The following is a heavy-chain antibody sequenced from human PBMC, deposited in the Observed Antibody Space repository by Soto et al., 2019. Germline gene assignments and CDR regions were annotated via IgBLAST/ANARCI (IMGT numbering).Heavy chain of an antibody. CDR3: ARDKSVVPAAIGADYYYYYGMDV. V-gene: IGHV1-2*02. CDR2: INPNSGGT. J-gene: IGHJ6*02. Sequence: ASVKVSCKASGYTFTGYYMHWVRQAPGQGLEWMGWINPNSGGTNYAQKFQGRVTMTRDTSISTAYMELSRLRSDDTAVYYCARDKSVVPAAIGADYYYYYGMDVWG. D-gene: IGHD2-2*02. CDR1: GYTFTGYY.